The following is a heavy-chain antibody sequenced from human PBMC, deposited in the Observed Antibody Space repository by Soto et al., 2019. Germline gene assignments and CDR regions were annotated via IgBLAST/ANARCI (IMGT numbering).Heavy chain of an antibody. CDR2: IYHSGST. D-gene: IGHD3-10*01. J-gene: IGHJ5*02. V-gene: IGHV4-4*02. Sequence: SETLSLTCAVSGGSISSSNWWSWVRQPPGKGLEWIGEIYHSGSTNYNPSLKSRVTISVDKSKNRFSLKLSSVTAADTAVYYCARGGTMVRGVSNWFDPWGQGTLVTVSS. CDR3: ARGGTMVRGVSNWFDP. CDR1: GGSISSSNW.